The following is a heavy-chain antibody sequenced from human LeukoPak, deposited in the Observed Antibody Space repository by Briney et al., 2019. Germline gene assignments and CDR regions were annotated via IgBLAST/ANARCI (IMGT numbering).Heavy chain of an antibody. CDR3: ARESSYSRLNWFDP. CDR2: ISSSSSTI. D-gene: IGHD6-13*01. V-gene: IGHV3-48*01. J-gene: IGHJ5*02. Sequence: GGSLRLSCAASGFTFSSYSMNWVRQAPGKGLEWVSYISSSSSTIYYADSVKGRFTISRDNAKNSLYLQMNSLRAEDTAVYYCARESSYSRLNWFDPWGQGTLVTVSS. CDR1: GFTFSSYS.